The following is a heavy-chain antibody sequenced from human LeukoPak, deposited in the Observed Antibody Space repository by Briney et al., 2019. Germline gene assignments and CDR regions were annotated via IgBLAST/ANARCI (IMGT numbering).Heavy chain of an antibody. CDR3: ARGEGPHAFDI. CDR1: GGTFSSYA. V-gene: IGHV1-69*05. J-gene: IGHJ3*02. Sequence: ASVKVSCKASGGTFSSYAISWVRQAPGQGLEWMGGIIPIFGTADYAQKFQGRVTITTDESTSTAYMELSSLRSEDTAVYYCARGEGPHAFDIWGQGTMVTVSS. D-gene: IGHD1-26*01. CDR2: IIPIFGTA.